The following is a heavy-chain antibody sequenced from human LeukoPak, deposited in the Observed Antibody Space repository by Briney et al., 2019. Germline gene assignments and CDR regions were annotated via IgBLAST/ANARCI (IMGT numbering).Heavy chain of an antibody. CDR1: GDSISSGSYY. V-gene: IGHV4-61*02. J-gene: IGHJ6*03. Sequence: PSETLSLTCTVSGDSISSGSYYWSWIRQPAGKGLEWIGRISTSGTTNYNHSFKSRVTISVDTAKNQFSLRLSSVTAADTAVYYCARDEGYSGDYYYNYIDIWGKGTTVTISS. CDR3: ARDEGYSGDYYYNYIDI. D-gene: IGHD3-22*01. CDR2: ISTSGTT.